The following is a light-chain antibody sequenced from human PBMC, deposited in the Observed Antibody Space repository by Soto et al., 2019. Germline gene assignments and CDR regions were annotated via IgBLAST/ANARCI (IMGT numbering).Light chain of an antibody. V-gene: IGKV3-15*01. CDR3: HQYNNWPSWT. CDR2: GAS. Sequence: EIVMTQSPATLSVSPGERATLSCRASQSISTNLAWYQQKPGQAPRLLISGASTRATGIPARFSGSGSGTEFTLTISSLQSEDFAVYYCHQYNNWPSWTFGQGTKVDIK. J-gene: IGKJ1*01. CDR1: QSISTN.